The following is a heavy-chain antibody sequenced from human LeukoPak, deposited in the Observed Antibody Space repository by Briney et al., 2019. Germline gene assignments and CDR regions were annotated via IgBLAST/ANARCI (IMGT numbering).Heavy chain of an antibody. Sequence: ASVKVSCKASGYSLNAYYMHWVRQAPGQGLEWMGWINPSSGGTKYAQKFQGRVTTARDTSISTTYMELSRLTSDDTAVYYCARGLGLDYWGQGTLVTVSS. CDR3: ARGLGLDY. D-gene: IGHD4-11*01. J-gene: IGHJ4*02. CDR1: GYSLNAYY. V-gene: IGHV1-2*02. CDR2: INPSSGGT.